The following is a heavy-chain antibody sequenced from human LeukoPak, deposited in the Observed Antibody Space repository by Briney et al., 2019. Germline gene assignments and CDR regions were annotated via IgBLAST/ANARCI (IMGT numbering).Heavy chain of an antibody. Sequence: ASVKVSCKASGYTFTSYAMHWVRQAPGQRLEWMGWINAGNGNTKYSQKFQARVTITRDTSASTAYMELSNLRFEDTAVYYCARGLGYCSGGSCYALYYYYGMDVWGQGTTVTVSS. CDR3: ARGLGYCSGGSCYALYYYYGMDV. CDR1: GYTFTSYA. V-gene: IGHV1-3*01. J-gene: IGHJ6*02. D-gene: IGHD2-15*01. CDR2: INAGNGNT.